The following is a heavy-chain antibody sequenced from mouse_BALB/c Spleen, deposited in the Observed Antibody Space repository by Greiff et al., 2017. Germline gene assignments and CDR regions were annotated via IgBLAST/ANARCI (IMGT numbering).Heavy chain of an antibody. J-gene: IGHJ4*01. V-gene: IGHV5-6-2*01. D-gene: IGHD1-1*02. CDR2: INSNGGST. Sequence: DVKLVESGGGLVKLGGSLKLSCAASGFTFSSYYMSWVRQTPEKRLELVAAINSNGGSTYYPDTVKGRFTISRDNAKNTLYLQMSSLKSEDTALYYCARPYGGSYAMDYWGQGTSVTVSS. CDR3: ARPYGGSYAMDY. CDR1: GFTFSSYY.